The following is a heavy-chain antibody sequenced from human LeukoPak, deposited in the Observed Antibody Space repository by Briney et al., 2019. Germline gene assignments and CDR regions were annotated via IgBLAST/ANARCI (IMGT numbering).Heavy chain of an antibody. J-gene: IGHJ3*02. Sequence: PSETLSLTCTVSGGSISSSSYYWGWIRQPPGKGLEWIGSIYYSGSTYYNPSLKSRVTISVDTSKNQFSLKLSSVTAADTAVYYCAAFHQLWFGELFYDAFDIWGQGTMVTVSS. CDR3: AAFHQLWFGELFYDAFDI. CDR2: IYYSGST. V-gene: IGHV4-39*07. CDR1: GGSISSSSYY. D-gene: IGHD3-10*01.